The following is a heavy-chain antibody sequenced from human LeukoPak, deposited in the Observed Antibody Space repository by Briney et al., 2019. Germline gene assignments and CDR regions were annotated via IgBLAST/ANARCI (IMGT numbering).Heavy chain of an antibody. CDR1: GFTFSSYS. V-gene: IGHV3-48*01. CDR3: ARDSYYDFWSVPGAYYYYYMDV. CDR2: ISSSSSTI. J-gene: IGHJ6*03. Sequence: PGGSLRLSCAASGFTFSSYSMNWVRQAPGKGLEWVSYISSSSSTIYYADSVKGRFTISRDNAKNSLYLQMNSLRAEDTAVYYCARDSYYDFWSVPGAYYYYYMDVWGKGTTVTVSS. D-gene: IGHD3-3*01.